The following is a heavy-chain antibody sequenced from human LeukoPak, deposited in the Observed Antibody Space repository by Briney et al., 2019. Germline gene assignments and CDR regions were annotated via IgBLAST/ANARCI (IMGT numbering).Heavy chain of an antibody. J-gene: IGHJ4*02. CDR3: ARDLNVAGTLEGFDY. CDR1: GYTFTSYA. V-gene: IGHV1-3*01. Sequence: GASVKVSCKASGYTFTSYAMHWVRQAPGQRLEWMGWINAGNGNTKYSQKFQGRVTITRDTSASTAYMELSSLRSEDTAVYYCARDLNVAGTLEGFDYWGQGTLVTVSS. D-gene: IGHD6-19*01. CDR2: INAGNGNT.